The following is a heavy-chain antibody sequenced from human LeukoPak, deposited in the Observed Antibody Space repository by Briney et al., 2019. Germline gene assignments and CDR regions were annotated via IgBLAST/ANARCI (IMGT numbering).Heavy chain of an antibody. CDR1: GFTFINYS. D-gene: IGHD4-17*01. J-gene: IGHJ5*02. Sequence: PGGSLRLSCAASGFTFINYSMHWVRQAPGKGLVWVSRIKSDGITTSYADSVKGRFTISRDNAKNTLYLQMNSLRAEDTAVYYCARDYGDYEMDPWGQGTLVTVSS. CDR3: ARDYGDYEMDP. CDR2: IKSDGITT. V-gene: IGHV3-74*01.